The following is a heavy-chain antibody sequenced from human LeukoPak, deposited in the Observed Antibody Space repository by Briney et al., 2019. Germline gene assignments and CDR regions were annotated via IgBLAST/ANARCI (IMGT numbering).Heavy chain of an antibody. J-gene: IGHJ4*02. CDR3: ARDWLEWERGAYYFDY. D-gene: IGHD1-26*01. CDR2: IGGSGGST. Sequence: PGGSLRLSCAASGFTFSSYAMSWVRQAPGKGLEWVSAIGGSGGSTYYADSVKGRFTISRDNSKNTLYLQMNSLRAEDTAVYYCARDWLEWERGAYYFDYWGQGTLVTVSS. CDR1: GFTFSSYA. V-gene: IGHV3-23*01.